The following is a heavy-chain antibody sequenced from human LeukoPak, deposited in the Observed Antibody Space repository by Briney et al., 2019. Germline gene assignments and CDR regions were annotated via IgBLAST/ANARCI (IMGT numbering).Heavy chain of an antibody. J-gene: IGHJ4*02. V-gene: IGHV3-53*01. D-gene: IGHD3-10*01. CDR3: AKRNTMIRGGPSFDY. CDR2: IYADGNT. Sequence: GGSLRLSCAASGFIVNTNYMTWVRQAPGRGLEWVSFIYADGNTYYADSVKGRFTVSRDNSKNTLYLQMTNLRPEDTAKYYCAKRNTMIRGGPSFDYWGQGILVAVSS. CDR1: GFIVNTNY.